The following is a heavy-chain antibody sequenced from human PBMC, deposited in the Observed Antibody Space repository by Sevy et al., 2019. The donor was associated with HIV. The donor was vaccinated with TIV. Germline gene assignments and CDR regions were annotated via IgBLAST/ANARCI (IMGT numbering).Heavy chain of an antibody. CDR3: AKDSGSGSYHSWAFDI. CDR1: GFTFDDYA. D-gene: IGHD3-10*01. V-gene: IGHV3-9*01. CDR2: ISWNSGSI. J-gene: IGHJ3*02. Sequence: GGSLRLSCAASGFTFDDYAMHWVRQAPGKGLEWVSGISWNSGSIGYADSVKGRFTISRDNAKNSLCLQMNSLRAEDTALYYCAKDSGSGSYHSWAFDIWGQGTMVTVSS.